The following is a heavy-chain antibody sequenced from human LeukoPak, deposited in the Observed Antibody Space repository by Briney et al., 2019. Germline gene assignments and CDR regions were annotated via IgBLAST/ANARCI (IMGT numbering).Heavy chain of an antibody. CDR3: AREQVVTAINFDY. J-gene: IGHJ4*02. CDR1: GFTFSNYW. D-gene: IGHD2-21*02. CDR2: INSDGINT. Sequence: GGSLRLSCAASGFTFSNYWMHWVRQAPGKGLVWVSRINSDGINTSYADSVKGRFTISRDNAKNTLYLQMNSLRAEDTAVYYCAREQVVTAINFDYWGQGTLVTVSS. V-gene: IGHV3-74*01.